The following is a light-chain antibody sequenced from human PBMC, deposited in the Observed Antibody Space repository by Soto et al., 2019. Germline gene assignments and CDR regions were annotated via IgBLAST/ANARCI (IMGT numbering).Light chain of an antibody. J-gene: IGLJ2*01. CDR1: TSNIGSNS. Sequence: QSVLTQPPSASGTPGQTVTISCSGGTSNIGSNSVYWYQQLPGRAPKLLIYTNNDRPSGVPDRFSASKSGTSGSLAISGLAPEDEADYYCAAWDDSLSGPLFGAGTKLTLL. CDR2: TNN. CDR3: AAWDDSLSGPL. V-gene: IGLV1-47*02.